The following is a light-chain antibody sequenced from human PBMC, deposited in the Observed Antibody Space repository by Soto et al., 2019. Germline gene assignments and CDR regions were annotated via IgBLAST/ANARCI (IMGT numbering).Light chain of an antibody. CDR2: EVN. V-gene: IGLV2-8*01. Sequence: QSVLTQPPSASGSPGQSVAISCTGTSSDVGGYNYVSWYQQHPGKAPKLMIYEVNKRPSGVPDRFSGSKSGNTASLTVSGLQAEDDDDYYCSSYAGSSNVFGTGTKFTVL. J-gene: IGLJ1*01. CDR1: SSDVGGYNY. CDR3: SSYAGSSNV.